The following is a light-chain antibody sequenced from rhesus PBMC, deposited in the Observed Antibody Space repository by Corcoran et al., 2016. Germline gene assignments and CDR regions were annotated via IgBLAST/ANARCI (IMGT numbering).Light chain of an antibody. Sequence: EIVMTQFPATLALSPGERATLSCRASQSVSSYLAWYQPNPGQAPRLHINGASSGATGIPDRCSGSGSGTECTPTLSSLWPEEVGDYFCQQSSNWPHLPFGGGTKVELK. CDR2: GAS. V-gene: IGKV3-24*04. CDR3: QQSSNWPHLP. CDR1: QSVSSY. J-gene: IGKJ4*01.